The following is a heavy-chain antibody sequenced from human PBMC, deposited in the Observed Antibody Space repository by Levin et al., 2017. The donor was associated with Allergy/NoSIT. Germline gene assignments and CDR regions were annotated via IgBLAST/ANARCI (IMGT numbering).Heavy chain of an antibody. V-gene: IGHV4-30-4*01. D-gene: IGHD2-2*01. CDR2: IYYSGST. CDR1: GGSISSGDYY. J-gene: IGHJ6*02. Sequence: PSETLSLTCTVSGGSISSGDYYWSWIRQPPGMGLEWIGYIYYSGSTYYNPSLKSRVTISVDTSNNQFSLKLSSVTAADTAVYYCARGGRPGGLPGFPYYYYYGMDVWGQGTTVTVSS. CDR3: ARGGRPGGLPGFPYYYYYGMDV.